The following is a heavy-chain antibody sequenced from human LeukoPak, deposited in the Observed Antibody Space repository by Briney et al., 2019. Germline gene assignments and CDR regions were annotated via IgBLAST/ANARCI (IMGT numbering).Heavy chain of an antibody. CDR3: AKWGDYDVLTGYYVSDY. CDR2: ITGSGGNT. J-gene: IGHJ4*02. Sequence: GSLRLSCAASGFTFSNYAVSWVRQAPGKGLEWASAITGSGGNTYYADSVKGRFTISRDNSKNTVFLQMNSLRAEDTAVYYCAKWGDYDVLTGYYVSDYWGQGTLVTVSS. D-gene: IGHD3-9*01. CDR1: GFTFSNYA. V-gene: IGHV3-23*01.